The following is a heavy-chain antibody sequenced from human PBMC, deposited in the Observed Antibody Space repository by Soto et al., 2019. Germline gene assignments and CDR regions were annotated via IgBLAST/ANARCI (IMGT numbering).Heavy chain of an antibody. CDR1: GGTFSSYA. D-gene: IGHD2-15*01. CDR3: AFDFSGGSCFGYWYCDL. CDR2: IIPIFGTA. J-gene: IGHJ2*01. V-gene: IGHV1-69*12. Sequence: QVQLVQSGAEVKKPGSSVKVSCKASGGTFSSYAISWVRQAPGQGLEWMGGIIPIFGTANYAKKFQGRVTITEDEATSTAYMELSSLSSEDTAVYYCAFDFSGGSCFGYWYCDLWGRGTLVTVSS.